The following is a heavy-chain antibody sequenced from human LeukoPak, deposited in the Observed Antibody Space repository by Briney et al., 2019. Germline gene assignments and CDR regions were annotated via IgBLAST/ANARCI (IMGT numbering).Heavy chain of an antibody. V-gene: IGHV3-7*01. J-gene: IGHJ4*02. Sequence: GGSLRLSCAASGYRFHKYWVTWVRQAPGKGLEWVANINEDGTKRYYVDSVKGRFTISRDNAKSSLYLQMNSLRVEDTAVYYCGRAEDWSSNWGQGTLVTVPS. CDR1: GYRFHKYW. CDR3: GRAEDWSSN. CDR2: INEDGTKR. D-gene: IGHD2-21*01.